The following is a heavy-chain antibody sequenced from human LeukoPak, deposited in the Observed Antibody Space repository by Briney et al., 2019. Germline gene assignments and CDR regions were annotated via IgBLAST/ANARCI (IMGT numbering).Heavy chain of an antibody. D-gene: IGHD3-10*01. V-gene: IGHV4-59*01. CDR2: IYYSGIT. J-gene: IGHJ5*02. CDR3: AREYYSGSGSYEKWFDP. CDR1: GGSISSYY. Sequence: SETLSLTCTVSGGSISSYYWSWIRQPPGKGLELIGYIYYSGITNYNPSLKSRVTISVDTSKNQFSLKLSSVTAADTALYYCAREYYSGSGSYEKWFDPWGQGTLVTVSS.